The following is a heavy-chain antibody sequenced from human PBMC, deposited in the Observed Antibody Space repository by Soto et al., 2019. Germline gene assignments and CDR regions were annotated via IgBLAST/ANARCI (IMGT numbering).Heavy chain of an antibody. D-gene: IGHD3-22*01. CDR1: GGSVSSGSYY. CDR3: AREERGHYYDSSGYSYGMDV. J-gene: IGHJ6*02. CDR2: IYYSGST. Sequence: SETLSLTCTVSGGSVSSGSYYWSWIRQPPGKGLEWIGYIYYSGSTNYNPSLKSRVTISVDTSKNQFSLKLSSVTAADTAAYYCAREERGHYYDSSGYSYGMDVWGQGTTVTVSS. V-gene: IGHV4-61*01.